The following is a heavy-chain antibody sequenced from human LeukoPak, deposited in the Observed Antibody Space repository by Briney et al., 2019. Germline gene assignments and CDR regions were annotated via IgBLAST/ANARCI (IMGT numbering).Heavy chain of an antibody. CDR2: INPSGRST. CDR3: ARDSLLAAAFDY. CDR1: GYTFTSYY. D-gene: IGHD6-13*01. V-gene: IGHV1-46*01. Sequence: RASVKVSCKASGYTFTSYYIHWVRQAPGQGLEWMGIINPSGRSTSYAQKFQGRVTMTRDTSTSTVYMELSSLRSEDTAVYYCARDSLLAAAFDYWGQGTLVTVSS. J-gene: IGHJ4*02.